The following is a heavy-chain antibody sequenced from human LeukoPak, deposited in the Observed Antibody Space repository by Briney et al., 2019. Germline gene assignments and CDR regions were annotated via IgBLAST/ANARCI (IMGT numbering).Heavy chain of an antibody. Sequence: GGSLRLSCAASGFTFSSYWMHWVRQAPGKGLVWVSRINSDGSSTSYADSVKGRFTISRDNAKNTLYLQMNSLRAEDTAVYYCAKDGWLESGRTPFYFDSWGQGTLVTVSS. CDR2: INSDGSST. CDR3: AKDGWLESGRTPFYFDS. CDR1: GFTFSSYW. D-gene: IGHD3-10*01. V-gene: IGHV3-74*01. J-gene: IGHJ4*02.